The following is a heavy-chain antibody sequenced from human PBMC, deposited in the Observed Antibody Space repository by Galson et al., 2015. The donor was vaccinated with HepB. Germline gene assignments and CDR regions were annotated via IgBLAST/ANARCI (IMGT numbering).Heavy chain of an antibody. CDR2: IIPIFGTP. V-gene: IGHV1-69*13. CDR1: GGTFNTYA. Sequence: SVKVSCKASGGTFNTYAISWVRQAPGQGLEWLGGIIPIFGTPDYAQKFQGRVTITADESTRTAHMQFSSLRSEDTAVYYCATAPRRAARGYYGMDVWGQETTVIVSS. CDR3: ATAPRRAARGYYGMDV. D-gene: IGHD3-10*01. J-gene: IGHJ6*02.